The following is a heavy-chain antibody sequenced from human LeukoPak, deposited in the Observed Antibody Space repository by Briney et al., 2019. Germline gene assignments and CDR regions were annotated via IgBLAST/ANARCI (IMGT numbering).Heavy chain of an antibody. V-gene: IGHV4-31*03. Sequence: SETLSLTCTVSGDSISSGGHYWTWIRQHPGKGLEWIGYIYYSGNTFYNPSLKGRVIISVDTSKNQFSLKLSSVTAADTAVYYCARAVYSGFYYFDYWGQGTLVTVSS. CDR2: IYYSGNT. CDR1: GDSISSGGHY. CDR3: ARAVYSGFYYFDY. J-gene: IGHJ4*02. D-gene: IGHD5-12*01.